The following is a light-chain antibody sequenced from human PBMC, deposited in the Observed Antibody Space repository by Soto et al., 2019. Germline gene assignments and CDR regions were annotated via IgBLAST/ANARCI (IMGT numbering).Light chain of an antibody. CDR2: GAS. CDR1: QSVSSRW. V-gene: IGKV3-20*01. J-gene: IGKJ2*01. CDR3: QQYGSSPNT. Sequence: EIVLTQSPGTLSLSPGEGATLSCRASQSVSSRWLVCYQQKPGQAPRLLIYGASSRATGIPDRFSGSGSGTDFTLTISRLEPEDFAVYYCQQYGSSPNTFGQGTKVEMK.